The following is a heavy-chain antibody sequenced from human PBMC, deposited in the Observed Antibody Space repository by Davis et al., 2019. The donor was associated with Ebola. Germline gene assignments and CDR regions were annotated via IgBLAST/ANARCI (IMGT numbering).Heavy chain of an antibody. CDR3: AKDIEDYGEVLDYYYGMDV. CDR1: GFTFSSYA. D-gene: IGHD4-17*01. V-gene: IGHV3-23*01. CDR2: ISGSGGST. J-gene: IGHJ6*02. Sequence: PWGSLRLSCAASGFTFSSYAMSWVRQAPGKGLEWVSAISGSGGSTYYAYSVKGRFTISRDNSKNTLYLQMNSLRAEDTAVYYCAKDIEDYGEVLDYYYGMDVWGQGTTVTVSS.